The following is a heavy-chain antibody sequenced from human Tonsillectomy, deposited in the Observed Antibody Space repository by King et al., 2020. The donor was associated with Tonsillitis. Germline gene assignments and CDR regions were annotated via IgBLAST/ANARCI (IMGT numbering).Heavy chain of an antibody. CDR1: GFTFSSYE. CDR2: IISSGTTI. D-gene: IGHD3-10*01. V-gene: IGHV3-48*03. CDR3: ARVSVVRGIYYYYYYMDV. J-gene: IGHJ6*03. Sequence: DVQLVESGGDLVQPGGSLRLSCAASGFTFSSYEMNWVRQAPGKGLEWVSYIISSGTTIYYADSVKGRFTISRDNAKNSLYLQMNSLRAEDTAVYYCARVSVVRGIYYYYYYMDVWGKGTPVTVSS.